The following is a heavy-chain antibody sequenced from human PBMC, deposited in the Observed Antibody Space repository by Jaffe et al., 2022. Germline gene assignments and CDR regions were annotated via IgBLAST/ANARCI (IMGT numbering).Heavy chain of an antibody. CDR1: GGSISSSNW. V-gene: IGHV4-4*02. CDR2: IYHSGST. CDR3: ARNWNMSPIVGDDPQHFDY. Sequence: QVQLQESGPGLVKPSGTLSLTCAVSGGSISSSNWWSWIRQPPGKGLEWIGEIYHSGSTNYNPSLKSRVTISVDKSKNQFSLKLSSVTAADTAVYYCARNWNMSPIVGDDPQHFDYWGQGTLVTVSS. J-gene: IGHJ4*02. D-gene: IGHD3-22*01.